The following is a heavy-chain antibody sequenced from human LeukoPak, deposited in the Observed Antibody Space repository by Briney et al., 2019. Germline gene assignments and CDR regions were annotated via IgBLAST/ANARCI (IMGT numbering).Heavy chain of an antibody. CDR3: AREGTYYDILTGYYNVY. J-gene: IGHJ4*02. Sequence: GGSLRLSCAASGFTFSSYWMSWVRQAPGKGLEWVANIKQDGSEKYYVDSVKGRFTISRDNAKNSLYLQMNSLRAEDTAVYYCAREGTYYDILTGYYNVYWGQGTLVTVSS. V-gene: IGHV3-7*01. D-gene: IGHD3-9*01. CDR2: IKQDGSEK. CDR1: GFTFSSYW.